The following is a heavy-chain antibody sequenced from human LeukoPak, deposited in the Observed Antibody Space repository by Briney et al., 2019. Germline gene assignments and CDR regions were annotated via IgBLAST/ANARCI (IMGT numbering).Heavy chain of an antibody. V-gene: IGHV1-2*02. CDR1: GYTFTGYY. Sequence: ASVKVSCKASGYTFTGYYMHWVRQAPGQGLEWMGWINPNSGGTNYAQKFQGRVTVTRDTSISTAYMELSRLRSDDTAVYYCARGEAAAGSSNNWGQGTLVTVSS. CDR2: INPNSGGT. J-gene: IGHJ4*02. CDR3: ARGEAAAGSSNN. D-gene: IGHD6-13*01.